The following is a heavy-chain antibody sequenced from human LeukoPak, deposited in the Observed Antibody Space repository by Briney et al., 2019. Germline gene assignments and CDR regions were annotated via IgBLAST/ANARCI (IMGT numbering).Heavy chain of an antibody. J-gene: IGHJ4*02. V-gene: IGHV3-7*01. Sequence: GGSLRLSCVVSGFTFSGYMMTWVRQAPGEGLEWVANTRPDGSVIEYVDSVKGRFTISRDNAKNALYLQMNNLRAEDTAVYYCARDNYYTIDHWGQGTLVTVSS. CDR2: TRPDGSVI. CDR1: GFTFSGYM. D-gene: IGHD3-10*01. CDR3: ARDNYYTIDH.